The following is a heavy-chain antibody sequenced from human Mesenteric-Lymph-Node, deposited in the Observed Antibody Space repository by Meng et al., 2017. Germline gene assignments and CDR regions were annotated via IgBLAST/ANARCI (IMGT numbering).Heavy chain of an antibody. CDR2: IHHSGST. V-gene: IGHV4-38-2*01. J-gene: IGHJ4*02. CDR1: GFSISSGYY. D-gene: IGHD4-11*01. Sequence: SETLSLTGAVSGFSISSGYYWGWIRQPPGKGLEWTGTIHHSGSTYYNSSLKSRVTMSVDTSRNQFSLKLSSVTAADTALYYCARLGGRYSNYIDSWGQGTLVTVSS. CDR3: ARLGGRYSNYIDS.